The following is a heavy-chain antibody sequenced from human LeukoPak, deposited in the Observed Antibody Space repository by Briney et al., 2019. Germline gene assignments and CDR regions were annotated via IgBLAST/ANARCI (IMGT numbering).Heavy chain of an antibody. CDR1: GFTFSDYY. CDR2: ISSSSSYT. Sequence: PGGSLRLSCAASGFTFSDYYMSWIRQAPGKGLEWVSYISSSSSYTNYADSVKGRFTISRDNAKNSLYLQMNSLRAEDTAVYYCARLRLGNSGYYHNWFDPWGQGTLVTVSS. D-gene: IGHD3-22*01. J-gene: IGHJ5*02. CDR3: ARLRLGNSGYYHNWFDP. V-gene: IGHV3-11*03.